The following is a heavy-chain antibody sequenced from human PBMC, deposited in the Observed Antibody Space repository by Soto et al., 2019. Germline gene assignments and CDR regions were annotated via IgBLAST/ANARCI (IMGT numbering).Heavy chain of an antibody. V-gene: IGHV3-33*01. D-gene: IGHD6-19*01. CDR2: IWYDGSNK. Sequence: LRLSCAASGFTFSSYGMHWVRQAPGKGLEWVAVIWYDGSNKYYADSVKGRFTISRDNPKNTLYLQMNSLRAEDTAVYYCARDLGWLAYYYYGMDVWGQGTTVTVSS. J-gene: IGHJ6*02. CDR1: GFTFSSYG. CDR3: ARDLGWLAYYYYGMDV.